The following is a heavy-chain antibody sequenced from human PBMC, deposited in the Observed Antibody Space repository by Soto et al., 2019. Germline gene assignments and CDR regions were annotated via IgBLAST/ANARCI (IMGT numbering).Heavy chain of an antibody. D-gene: IGHD5-12*01. Sequence: GASVKVSCKASGYTFTSYGISWVRQAPGQGLEWMGWISAYNGNTNYAQKLQGRVTMTTDTSTSTAYMELRSLRSDDTAVYYCAIPQHYSRYEYYFDYWGQGTLVTVS. V-gene: IGHV1-18*01. CDR2: ISAYNGNT. CDR1: GYTFTSYG. J-gene: IGHJ4*02. CDR3: AIPQHYSRYEYYFDY.